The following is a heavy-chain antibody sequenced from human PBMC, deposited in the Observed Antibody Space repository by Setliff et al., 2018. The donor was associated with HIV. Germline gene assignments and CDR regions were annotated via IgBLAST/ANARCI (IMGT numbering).Heavy chain of an antibody. V-gene: IGHV3-30-3*01. CDR3: AKDVEFSNSPEY. CDR2: ISSRGDKK. CDR1: GFAFSNYA. J-gene: IGHJ4*02. D-gene: IGHD6-13*01. Sequence: GGSLRLSCAASGFAFSNYAMDWVRQAPGRGLEWVAVISSRGDKKIYADSVKGRFTISRDNAENSLYLQMNSLRSEDTALYFCAKDVEFSNSPEYWGQGTLVTVSS.